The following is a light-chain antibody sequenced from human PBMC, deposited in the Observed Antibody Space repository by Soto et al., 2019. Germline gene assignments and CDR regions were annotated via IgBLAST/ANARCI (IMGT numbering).Light chain of an antibody. CDR3: QQDISFPLS. J-gene: IGKJ2*01. V-gene: IGKV1-12*01. CDR1: QNINRW. Sequence: DIPMTQSPSSVSASVGDRVTITCRASQNINRWLAWYQQKPGTAPKLLIYSASTLRSGVPSRFGGTGSGTEFTLTISSLQPEDYATYYCQQDISFPLSFGQGTKVEIK. CDR2: SAS.